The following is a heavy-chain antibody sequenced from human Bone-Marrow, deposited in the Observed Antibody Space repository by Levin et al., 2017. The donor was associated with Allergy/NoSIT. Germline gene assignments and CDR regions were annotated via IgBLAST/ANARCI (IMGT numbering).Heavy chain of an antibody. D-gene: IGHD6-19*01. CDR3: ARDRLPSSGWYSGLRY. CDR1: GGTFSSYT. J-gene: IGHJ4*02. Sequence: KISCKASGGTFSSYTISWVRQAPGQGLEWMGRIIPILGIANYAQKFQGRVTITADKSTSTAYMELSSLRSEDTAVYYWARDRLPSSGWYSGLRYWGQGTLVTVSS. V-gene: IGHV1-69*04. CDR2: IIPILGIA.